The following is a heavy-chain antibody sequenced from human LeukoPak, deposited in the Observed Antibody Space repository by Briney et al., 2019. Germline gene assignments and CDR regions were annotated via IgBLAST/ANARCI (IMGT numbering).Heavy chain of an antibody. CDR2: MNPSSGNT. Sequence: ASVKVSCKASGYTFTNYEINWVRQGTGQGLEWLGWMNPSSGNTGYAQKFQGRVTMTRDTSISTAYMELSRLRSDDTAVYYCARDLSSGWNDYWGQGTLVTVSS. J-gene: IGHJ4*02. CDR1: GYTFTNYE. CDR3: ARDLSSGWNDY. D-gene: IGHD6-19*01. V-gene: IGHV1-8*01.